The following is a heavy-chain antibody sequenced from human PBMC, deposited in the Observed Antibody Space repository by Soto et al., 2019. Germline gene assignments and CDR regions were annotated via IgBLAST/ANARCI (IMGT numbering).Heavy chain of an antibody. J-gene: IGHJ4*02. Sequence: GESLKISCQSSGYTFSNFWIGWVRQFPGKGLEWMGIIYPGDHETRYSPSFHGKVTISADRSINTAYLQWNSLEASDTAFYFCARSPRSSPYFDYWGQGALVTVSS. CDR2: IYPGDHET. CDR3: ARSPRSSPYFDY. V-gene: IGHV5-51*01. D-gene: IGHD6-13*01. CDR1: GYTFSNFW.